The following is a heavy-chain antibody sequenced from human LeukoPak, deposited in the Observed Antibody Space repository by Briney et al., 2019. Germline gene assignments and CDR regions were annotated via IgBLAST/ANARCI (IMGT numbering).Heavy chain of an antibody. V-gene: IGHV3-66*01. D-gene: IGHD5-18*01. Sequence: GGSLRLSCAASGFTVSSNYMSWVRQAPGKGLEWVSVIYSGGSTYYADSVKGRFTISRDNSKNTLYLQMNSLRVEDTAVYYCASGEGYSYGFDYWGQGTLVTVSS. CDR2: IYSGGST. CDR1: GFTVSSNY. CDR3: ASGEGYSYGFDY. J-gene: IGHJ4*02.